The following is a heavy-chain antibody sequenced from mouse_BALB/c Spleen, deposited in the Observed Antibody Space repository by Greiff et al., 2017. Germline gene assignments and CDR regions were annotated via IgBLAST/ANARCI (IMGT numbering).Heavy chain of an antibody. CDR2: IYPGNSDT. D-gene: IGHD1-1*01. CDR1: GYTFTSYW. Sequence: VQLKESGTVLARPGASVKMSCKASGYTFTSYWMHWVKQRPGQGLEWIGAIYPGNSDTSYNQKFKGKAKLTAVTSTSTAYMELSSLTNEDSAVYYCTRDYGSSSYYFDYWGQGTTLTVSS. CDR3: TRDYGSSSYYFDY. J-gene: IGHJ2*01. V-gene: IGHV1-5*01.